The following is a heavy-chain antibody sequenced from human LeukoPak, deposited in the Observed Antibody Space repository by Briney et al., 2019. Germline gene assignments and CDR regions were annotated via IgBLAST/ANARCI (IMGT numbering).Heavy chain of an antibody. Sequence: PGGSLRLSCAASGFTFSSYEMNWVRQAPGKGLEWVSYISSSSSYIYYADSVKGRFTISRDNAKNSLYLQMNSLRAEDTAVYYCARVSKLRWELDAFDIWGQGTMVTVSS. CDR3: ARVSKLRWELDAFDI. D-gene: IGHD4-23*01. V-gene: IGHV3-21*05. CDR2: ISSSSSYI. CDR1: GFTFSSYE. J-gene: IGHJ3*02.